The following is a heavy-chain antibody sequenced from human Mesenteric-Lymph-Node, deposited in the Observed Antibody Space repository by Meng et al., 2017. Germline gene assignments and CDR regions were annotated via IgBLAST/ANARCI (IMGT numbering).Heavy chain of an antibody. D-gene: IGHD2-21*02. J-gene: IGHJ6*02. CDR3: ARHVVHHCGGDWAGVVVDNYYGKDV. CDR1: GYSFTSYW. Sequence: GESLKISCKGSGYSFTSYWIGWVRQMPGKGLEWMGIIYPGDSDTKYSPSFQGQVTISADKSISTAYLQGSSLKASDTAMYYCARHVVHHCGGDWAGVVVDNYYGKDVCGQAIT. CDR2: IYPGDSDT. V-gene: IGHV5-51*01.